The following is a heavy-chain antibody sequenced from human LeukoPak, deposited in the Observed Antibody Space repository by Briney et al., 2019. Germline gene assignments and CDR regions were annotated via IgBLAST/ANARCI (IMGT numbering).Heavy chain of an antibody. CDR3: ASSPVGSGWRYDY. D-gene: IGHD6-19*01. CDR2: IKKDGSEK. CDR1: GFTFSNYW. Sequence: GGSLRLSCAASGFTFSNYWMSWVRQAPGKGLEWVANIKKDGSEKYYVDSVKGRFTISRDNTKNSLYLQMNSLRAEDTAIYYCASSPVGSGWRYDYWGQGTLVTVSS. V-gene: IGHV3-7*01. J-gene: IGHJ4*02.